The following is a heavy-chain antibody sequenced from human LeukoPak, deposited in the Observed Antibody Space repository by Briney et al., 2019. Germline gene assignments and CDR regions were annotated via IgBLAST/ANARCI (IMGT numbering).Heavy chain of an antibody. Sequence: SETLSLTCSVSGGSISSSSYSWGWIRQPPGKGLEWIGRIYTSGSTNYNPSLKSRVTISVDTSKNQFSLKLSSVTAADTAVYYCARGSGGADAFDIWGQGTMVTVSS. CDR1: GGSISSSSYS. CDR3: ARGSGGADAFDI. J-gene: IGHJ3*02. D-gene: IGHD3-10*01. CDR2: IYTSGST. V-gene: IGHV4-61*02.